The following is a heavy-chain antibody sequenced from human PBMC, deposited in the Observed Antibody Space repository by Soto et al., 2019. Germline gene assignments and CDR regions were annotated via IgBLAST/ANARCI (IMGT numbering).Heavy chain of an antibody. CDR1: GFTFSSYA. CDR2: ISYDGSNK. J-gene: IGHJ4*02. D-gene: IGHD3-3*01. V-gene: IGHV3-30-3*01. Sequence: LRLSCAASGFTFSSYAMHWVRQAPGKGLEWVAVISYDGSNKYYADSVKGRFTISRDNSKNTLYLQMNSLRAEDTAVYYCARDVLRFLEWLFDYWGQGTLVTVSS. CDR3: ARDVLRFLEWLFDY.